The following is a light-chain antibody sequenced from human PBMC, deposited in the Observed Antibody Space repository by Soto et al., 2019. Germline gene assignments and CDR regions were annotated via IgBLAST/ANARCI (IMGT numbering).Light chain of an antibody. CDR1: QTVTK. J-gene: IGKJ2*01. Sequence: EIVLTQSPGTLSLSPGERATLSCRASQTVTKLVWYQQQPGQPPRLFIFAASGRAAGIPDRFSGSGSGTDFTLTISRLEPEDFAVYYCQQYGSSPYTFAQGT. CDR3: QQYGSSPYT. CDR2: AAS. V-gene: IGKV3-20*01.